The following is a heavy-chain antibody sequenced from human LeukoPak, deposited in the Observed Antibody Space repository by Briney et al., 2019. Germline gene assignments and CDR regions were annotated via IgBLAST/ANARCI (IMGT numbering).Heavy chain of an antibody. CDR2: IFHSGRT. CDR3: ARDTDLSYFDY. D-gene: IGHD3/OR15-3a*01. CDR1: GYSISSGYY. Sequence: YPSETLSLTCTVSGYSISSGYYWAWIRQPPGKGLECIGSIFHSGRTFYNPSLKSRVTISVDTSKNQFSLKLTSVTAADTAVYYCARDTDLSYFDYWGQGTLVTVSS. J-gene: IGHJ4*02. V-gene: IGHV4-38-2*02.